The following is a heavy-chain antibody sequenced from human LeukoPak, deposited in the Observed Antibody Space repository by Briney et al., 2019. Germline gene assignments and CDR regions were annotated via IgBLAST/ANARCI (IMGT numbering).Heavy chain of an antibody. CDR2: INWNGGST. D-gene: IGHD2-15*01. V-gene: IGHV3-20*04. Sequence: RAGGSLRLSCAASGFTFDDYGMSWVRQAPGKGLEWVSGINWNGGSTGYADSVKGRFTISRDNAKNSLYLQMNSLRAEDPALYYCARDLPDFYCSGGSCYLNNWFDPWGQGTLVTVSS. J-gene: IGHJ5*02. CDR3: ARDLPDFYCSGGSCYLNNWFDP. CDR1: GFTFDDYG.